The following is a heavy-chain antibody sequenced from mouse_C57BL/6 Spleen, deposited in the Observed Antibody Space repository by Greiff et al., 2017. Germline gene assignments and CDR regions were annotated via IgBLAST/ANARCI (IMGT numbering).Heavy chain of an antibody. CDR1: GFSLTSYG. Sequence: QVHVKQSGPSLVQPSQSLSITCTVSGFSLTSYGVHWVRQSPGKGLEWLGVIWSGGSTDYNAAFISRLSISKDNSKSQVFFKMNSLQADDTAIYYCASHYGSSYYAMDYWGQGTSVTVSS. D-gene: IGHD1-1*01. V-gene: IGHV2-2*01. J-gene: IGHJ4*01. CDR2: IWSGGST. CDR3: ASHYGSSYYAMDY.